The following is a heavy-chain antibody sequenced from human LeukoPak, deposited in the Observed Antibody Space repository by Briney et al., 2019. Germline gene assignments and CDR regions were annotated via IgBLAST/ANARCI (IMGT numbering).Heavy chain of an antibody. J-gene: IGHJ6*02. CDR2: TSYDGGDK. V-gene: IGHV3-30*04. CDR3: ARGGFFDILTGYYQTQYYYPMDV. Sequence: GGSLRLSCAASGFTFSTYAIHWVRQAPGKGLEWVAVTSYDGGDKYYADSVKGRFTISRDNSKNTVSLEMNSLRAEDTAVYYCARGGFFDILTGYYQTQYYYPMDVWGRGTTVTVSS. D-gene: IGHD3-9*01. CDR1: GFTFSTYA.